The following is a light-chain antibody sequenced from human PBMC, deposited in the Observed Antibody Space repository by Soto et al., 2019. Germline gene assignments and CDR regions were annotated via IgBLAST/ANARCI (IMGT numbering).Light chain of an antibody. J-gene: IGKJ1*01. CDR2: DAS. V-gene: IGKV1-5*01. CDR1: QSVSIW. Sequence: DMQMTQAPSTLAASVGDRVTITCRASQSVSIWSDWHQQKPGKAPKVLSWDASRLQRGVPSRFSGSGSGTEFTLTISSLQPDDFATYYCQQYNGYSTWTFGQGTKV. CDR3: QQYNGYSTWT.